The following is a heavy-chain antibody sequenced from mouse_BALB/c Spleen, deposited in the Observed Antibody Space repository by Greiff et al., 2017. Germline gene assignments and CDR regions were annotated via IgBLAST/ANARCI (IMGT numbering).Heavy chain of an antibody. D-gene: IGHD1-1*01. Sequence: EVQLVESGGGLVKPGGSLKLSCAASGFTFSDYYMYWVRQTPEKRLEWVATISDGGSYTYYPDSVKGRFTISRDNAKNNLYLQMSSLKSEDTAMYYCARGPLLAAYWGQGTLVTVSA. V-gene: IGHV5-4*02. J-gene: IGHJ3*01. CDR2: ISDGGSYT. CDR3: ARGPLLAAY. CDR1: GFTFSDYY.